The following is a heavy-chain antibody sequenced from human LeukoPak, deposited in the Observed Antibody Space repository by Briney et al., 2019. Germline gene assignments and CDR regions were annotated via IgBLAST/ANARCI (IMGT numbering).Heavy chain of an antibody. J-gene: IGHJ4*02. Sequence: GGSLRLSCAASGFTFSSYGMHWVRQAPGKGLEWVAFIRYDGSNKYYADSVKGRFTISRDNSKNTLYLQMNSLRAEDTAVYYCARDVGYCSGGSCYSTYYFDYWGQGTLVTVSS. CDR1: GFTFSSYG. CDR2: IRYDGSNK. D-gene: IGHD2-15*01. CDR3: ARDVGYCSGGSCYSTYYFDY. V-gene: IGHV3-30*02.